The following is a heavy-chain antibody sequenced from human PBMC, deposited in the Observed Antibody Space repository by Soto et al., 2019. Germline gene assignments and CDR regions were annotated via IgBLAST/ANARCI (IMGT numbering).Heavy chain of an antibody. CDR1: GGSFSGYY. V-gene: IGHV4-34*01. J-gene: IGHJ6*02. CDR2: INHSGST. CDR3: ARDTPDILGLDV. D-gene: IGHD3-9*01. Sequence: QVQLQQWGAGLLKPSETLSLTCAVYGGSFSGYYWSWIRQPPGQGLEWIGEINHSGSTNYNPSLKSRVTISVDTSKNQFSLKLSSVTAADTAVYYCARDTPDILGLDVWGQGTTVTVSS.